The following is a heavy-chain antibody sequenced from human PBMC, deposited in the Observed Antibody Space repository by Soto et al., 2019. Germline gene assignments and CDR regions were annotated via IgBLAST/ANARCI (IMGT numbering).Heavy chain of an antibody. D-gene: IGHD6-13*01. CDR1: GGTFSSYT. CDR3: ARAKELSQQLVMVEYFQH. V-gene: IGHV1-69*02. CDR2: IIPILGIA. J-gene: IGHJ1*01. Sequence: ASVKVSCKASGGTFSSYTISWVRQAPGQGLEWMGRIIPILGIANYAQKFQGRVTITADKSTSTAYMELSSLRSEDTAVYYCARAKELSQQLVMVEYFQHWGQGTLVTVSS.